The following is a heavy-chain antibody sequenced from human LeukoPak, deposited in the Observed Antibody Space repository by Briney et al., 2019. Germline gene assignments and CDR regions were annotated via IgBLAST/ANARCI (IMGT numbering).Heavy chain of an antibody. V-gene: IGHV4-59*01. CDR3: ASLPGYSSKGDY. D-gene: IGHD6-13*01. CDR1: GGSISSYY. J-gene: IGHJ4*02. CDR2: IYYSGGT. Sequence: SETLSLTCTVSGGSISSYYWSWIRQPPGKGLEWIGYIYYSGGTNYNPSLKSRVTISVDTSKNQFSLKLSSVTAADTAVYYCASLPGYSSKGDYWGQGTLVTVSS.